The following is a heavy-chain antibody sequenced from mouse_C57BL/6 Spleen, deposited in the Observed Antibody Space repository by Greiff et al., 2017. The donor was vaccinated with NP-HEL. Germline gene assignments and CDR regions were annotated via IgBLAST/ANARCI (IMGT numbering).Heavy chain of an antibody. CDR1: GYTFTSYW. CDR3: ARRSNYGGGWYAMDY. CDR2: IYPGSGST. J-gene: IGHJ4*01. D-gene: IGHD2-5*01. V-gene: IGHV1-55*01. Sequence: QVQLQQPGAELVKPGASVKMSCKASGYTFTSYWITWVKQRPGQGLEWIGDIYPGSGSTNYNEKFKSKATLTVDTSSSTAYMQLSSLTSEDSAVYYGARRSNYGGGWYAMDYWGQGTSVTVSS.